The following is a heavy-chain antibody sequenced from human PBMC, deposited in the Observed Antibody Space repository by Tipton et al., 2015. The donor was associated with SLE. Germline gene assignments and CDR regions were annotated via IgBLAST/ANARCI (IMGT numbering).Heavy chain of an antibody. V-gene: IGHV4-59*08. J-gene: IGHJ4*02. D-gene: IGHD1-1*01. CDR2: IHYSEIT. Sequence: TLSLTCTVSGDSISSYYWSWIRQPPGKGLEWIGDIHYSEITNYNPSLESRVTISVNSSKDQFFLKMGSVTAADTAIYYCARRLDNTWTGFDYWGQGTLVTVSS. CDR3: ARRLDNTWTGFDY. CDR1: GDSISSYY.